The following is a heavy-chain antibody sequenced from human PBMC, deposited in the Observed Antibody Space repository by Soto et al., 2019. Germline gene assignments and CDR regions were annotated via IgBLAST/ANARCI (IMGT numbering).Heavy chain of an antibody. J-gene: IGHJ4*02. CDR3: AKASSAWYGRKNYYFDS. D-gene: IGHD6-19*01. CDR1: GFTFSDYA. Sequence: EVHLSESGGGVVQPGGSLRLSCVVSGFTFSDYAMDWVRQAPGKGLEWVSEISATGGTTNYADSVKGRYTISRDNSDNTLYLQLTNLRAEDTAMFYCAKASSAWYGRKNYYFDSWGQGALVTVSS. V-gene: IGHV3-23*01. CDR2: ISATGGTT.